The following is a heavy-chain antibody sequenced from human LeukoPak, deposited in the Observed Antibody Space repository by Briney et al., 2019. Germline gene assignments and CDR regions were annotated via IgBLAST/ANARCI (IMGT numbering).Heavy chain of an antibody. CDR3: ARSIVGATGGYYFDY. CDR1: GGSISSSSYY. J-gene: IGHJ4*02. D-gene: IGHD1-26*01. CDR2: IYYSGST. V-gene: IGHV4-39*07. Sequence: KSSETLSLTCTVSGGSISSSSYYWGWIRQPPGKGLEWIGSIYYSGSTYYNPSLKSRVTISVDKSKNQFSLKLSSVTAADTAVYYCARSIVGATGGYYFDYWGQGTLVTVSS.